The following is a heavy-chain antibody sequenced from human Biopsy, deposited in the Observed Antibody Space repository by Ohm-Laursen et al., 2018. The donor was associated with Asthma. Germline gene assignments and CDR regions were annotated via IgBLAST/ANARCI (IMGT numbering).Heavy chain of an antibody. D-gene: IGHD1-26*01. CDR1: GSTFSSYG. CDR2: ILSDGRDK. V-gene: IGHV3-30*18. J-gene: IGHJ4*02. CDR3: AKEVFPGWELRRGPDS. Sequence: SLRLSCAASGSTFSSYGMHWVRQAPGKGLEWVAVILSDGRDKYYADSVKGRFTISRDNSKNTLYLHMHSLRAEDTAVYFCAKEVFPGWELRRGPDSWGQGTLVTVSS.